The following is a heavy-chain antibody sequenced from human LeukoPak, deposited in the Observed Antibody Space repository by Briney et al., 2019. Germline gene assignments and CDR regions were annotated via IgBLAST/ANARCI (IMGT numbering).Heavy chain of an antibody. V-gene: IGHV4-59*01. CDR1: GGSIYGYY. J-gene: IGHJ4*02. CDR2: IYDTGST. Sequence: SETLSLTCTVSGGSIYGYYWSWIRQPPGKGLEWIGYIYDTGSTNYNPSLKSRVTISVDTSKNQLSLKLSSVTAADTAVYYCARGGGPYGILTIFDYWGQGTLVTVSS. CDR3: ARGGGPYGILTIFDY. D-gene: IGHD3-9*01.